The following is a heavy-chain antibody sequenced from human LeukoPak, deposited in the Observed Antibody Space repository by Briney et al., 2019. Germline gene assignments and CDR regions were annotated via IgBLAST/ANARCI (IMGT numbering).Heavy chain of an antibody. D-gene: IGHD6-19*01. J-gene: IGHJ6*03. CDR3: ARGRRAVAGPYYYYYMDV. CDR1: GYIFTGYY. CDR2: INPNSGDT. V-gene: IGHV1-2*02. Sequence: GASVKVSCKASGYIFTGYYMHWVRQAPGQGLEWMGWINPNSGDTNYAQKFQGRVTMTRNTSISTAYMELSSLRSEDTAVYYCARGRRAVAGPYYYYYMDVWGKGTTVTISS.